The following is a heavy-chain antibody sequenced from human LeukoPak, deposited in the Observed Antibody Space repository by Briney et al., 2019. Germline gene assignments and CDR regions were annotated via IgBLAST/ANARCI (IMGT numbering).Heavy chain of an antibody. Sequence: GASVKVSCKASGYTFTGYYMHWVRQAPGQGLEWMGWINPNSGDTNYAQKFQGRVTMTRDTSISTAFMELSRLRSDETAVYYCARTYYFGSGNEAFDIWGQGTMVTVSS. D-gene: IGHD3-10*01. J-gene: IGHJ3*02. CDR1: GYTFTGYY. V-gene: IGHV1-2*02. CDR3: ARTYYFGSGNEAFDI. CDR2: INPNSGDT.